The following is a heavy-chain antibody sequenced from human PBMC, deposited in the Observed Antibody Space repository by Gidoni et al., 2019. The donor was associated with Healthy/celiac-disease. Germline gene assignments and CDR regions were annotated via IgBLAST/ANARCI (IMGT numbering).Heavy chain of an antibody. CDR3: AKGCLYYYDSSGYFDY. J-gene: IGHJ4*02. Sequence: QVQLVESGGGVVQPGRSLRLSCAASGFTFSSYAMHWVRQAPGKGLEWVAVISYDGSNKYYADSVKGRFTISRDNSKNTLYLQMNSLRAEDTAVYYCAKGCLYYYDSSGYFDYWGQGTLVTVSS. CDR1: GFTFSSYA. V-gene: IGHV3-30*18. D-gene: IGHD3-22*01. CDR2: ISYDGSNK.